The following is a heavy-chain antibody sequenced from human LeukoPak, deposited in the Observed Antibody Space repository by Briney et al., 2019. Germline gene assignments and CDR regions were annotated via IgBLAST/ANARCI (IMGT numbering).Heavy chain of an antibody. D-gene: IGHD2-15*01. CDR1: GGSISSGGYY. CDR2: INDGGST. V-gene: IGHV4-39*07. Sequence: TSETLSLTCTVSGGSISSGGYYWSWIRQPPGKGLEWIGEINDGGSTNYNPSLKSRVTISVDTSKNQISLKLSSVTAADTAVYYCARVPYCSGGSCNYYYYYGMDVWGQGTTATVSS. CDR3: ARVPYCSGGSCNYYYYYGMDV. J-gene: IGHJ6*02.